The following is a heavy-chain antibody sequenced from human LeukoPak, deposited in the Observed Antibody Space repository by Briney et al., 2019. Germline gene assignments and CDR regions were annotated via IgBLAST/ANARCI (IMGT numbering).Heavy chain of an antibody. CDR3: ARDGTRDYGLDY. D-gene: IGHD4-17*01. CDR2: ISGSGGST. V-gene: IGHV3-23*01. J-gene: IGHJ4*02. Sequence: GGSLRLSCAASGFTFSSYAMSWVRQAPGKGLEWVSAISGSGGSTYYADSVKGWFTISRDNSKNTLYLQMNSLRAEDTAVYYCARDGTRDYGLDYWGQGTLVTVSS. CDR1: GFTFSSYA.